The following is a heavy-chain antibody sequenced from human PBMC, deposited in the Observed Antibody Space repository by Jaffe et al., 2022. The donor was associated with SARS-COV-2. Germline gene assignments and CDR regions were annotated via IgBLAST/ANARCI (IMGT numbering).Heavy chain of an antibody. J-gene: IGHJ4*02. V-gene: IGHV3-33*01. CDR1: GFTFSRHG. D-gene: IGHD1-26*01. CDR3: ATASGSYNQPDFDH. Sequence: QVQLVQFGGGVVQPGGSLRLSCEASGFTFSRHGMHWVRQAPGKGLEWVAIIWYDGSHKNYVDSVNGRFTISRDNSKNMLYLQMDSLRVEDTAVYYCATASGSYNQPDFDHWGQGTLVTVSS. CDR2: IWYDGSHK.